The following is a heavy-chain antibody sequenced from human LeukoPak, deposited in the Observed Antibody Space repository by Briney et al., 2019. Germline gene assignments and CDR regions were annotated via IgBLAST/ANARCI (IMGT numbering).Heavy chain of an antibody. V-gene: IGHV4-4*07. Sequence: SETLSLTCTVSGGSISSFYGSWIRHPAGKGLEWIGRIYTSGSTNYNPSLKSRVTMSVDTSKNQFSLKLSSVTAADTAVYYCARDIVTAAGSWDYWGQGTLVTVSS. CDR2: IYTSGST. D-gene: IGHD6-13*01. CDR3: ARDIVTAAGSWDY. CDR1: GGSISSFY. J-gene: IGHJ4*02.